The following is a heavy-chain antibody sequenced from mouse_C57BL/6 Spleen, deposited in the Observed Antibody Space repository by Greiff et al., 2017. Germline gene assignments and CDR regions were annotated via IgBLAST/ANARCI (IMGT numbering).Heavy chain of an antibody. CDR1: GFSLTSYG. CDR3: ARGRYGSPYAMDD. CDR2: IWGVGGT. D-gene: IGHD1-1*01. Sequence: VQLKEPGPGLVAPSQSLSITCTVSGFSLTSYGVDWVRQSPGKGLEWLGVIWGVGGTTYNSALKSRLGIRKVNSKSQVFLKMHSFQTEDTATSYCARGRYGSPYAMDDWGQGTSVTVSS. V-gene: IGHV2-6*01. J-gene: IGHJ4*01.